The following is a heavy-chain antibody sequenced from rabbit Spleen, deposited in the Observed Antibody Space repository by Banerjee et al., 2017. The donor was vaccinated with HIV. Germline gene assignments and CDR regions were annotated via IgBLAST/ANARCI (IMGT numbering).Heavy chain of an antibody. D-gene: IGHD8-1*01. Sequence: QEQLVESGGDLVKPEGSLTLTCTASGFTLSGYWICWVRQAPGKGLEWIACISGDSGNTYYATWAKGRFTISQTSSTTVTLQMTSLTAADTATYFCARDAGTSFSTYGMDLWGPGTLVTVS. CDR2: ISGDSGNT. CDR3: ARDAGTSFSTYGMDL. J-gene: IGHJ6*01. CDR1: GFTLSGYW. V-gene: IGHV1S45*01.